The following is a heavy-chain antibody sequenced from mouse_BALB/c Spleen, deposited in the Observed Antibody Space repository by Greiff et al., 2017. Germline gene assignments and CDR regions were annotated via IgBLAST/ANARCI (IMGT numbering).Heavy chain of an antibody. Sequence: QVQLQQPGAELVKPGASVKLSCKASGYTFTSYWMHWVKQRPGQGLEWIGEINPSNGRTNYNEKFKSKATLTVDKSSSTAYMQLSSLTSEDSAVYYCALPDRYRGEGYAMDYWGQGTSVTVSS. CDR2: INPSNGRT. CDR1: GYTFTSYW. CDR3: ALPDRYRGEGYAMDY. V-gene: IGHV1S81*02. D-gene: IGHD2-14*01. J-gene: IGHJ4*01.